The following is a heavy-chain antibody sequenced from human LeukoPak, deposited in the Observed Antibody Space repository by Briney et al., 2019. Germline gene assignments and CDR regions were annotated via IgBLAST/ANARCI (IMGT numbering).Heavy chain of an antibody. CDR2: ISYDGSNK. V-gene: IGHV3-30-3*01. J-gene: IGHJ6*02. D-gene: IGHD2-21*02. Sequence: GGSLRLSCAASGVTFSNYAMHWVRQAPGKGLEWVAVISYDGSNKHYADSVKGRFTISRDNSKNTLYLQMNSLRIEDTAVYFCAKDGPTSACGGDCYAGGLDVWGQGTTVTVSS. CDR1: GVTFSNYA. CDR3: AKDGPTSACGGDCYAGGLDV.